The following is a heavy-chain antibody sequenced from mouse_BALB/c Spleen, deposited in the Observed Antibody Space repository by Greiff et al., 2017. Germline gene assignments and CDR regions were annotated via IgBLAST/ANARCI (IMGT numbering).Heavy chain of an antibody. V-gene: IGHV5-6-3*01. D-gene: IGHD2-4*01. Sequence: EVKLVESGGGLVQPGGSLKLSCAASGFTFSSYGMSWVRQTPDKRLELVATINSNGGSTYYPDSVKGRFTISRDNAKNTLYLQMSSLKSEDTAMYYCAREEDDCDVGWFAYWGQGTLVTVSA. CDR1: GFTFSSYG. J-gene: IGHJ3*01. CDR3: AREEDDCDVGWFAY. CDR2: INSNGGST.